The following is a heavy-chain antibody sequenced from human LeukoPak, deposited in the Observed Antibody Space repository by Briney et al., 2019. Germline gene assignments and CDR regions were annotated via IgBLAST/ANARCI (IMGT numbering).Heavy chain of an antibody. CDR3: ARVSVVVAATALDY. V-gene: IGHV4-30-4*01. CDR2: IYYSGST. J-gene: IGHJ4*02. D-gene: IGHD2-15*01. Sequence: SETLSLTCTVSGGSISSGDYYWSWIRQPPGKGLEWIGYIYYSGSTYYNPSRKSRVTISVDTSKNQFSLKLSSVTAADTAVYYCARVSVVVAATALDYWGQGTLVTVSS. CDR1: GGSISSGDYY.